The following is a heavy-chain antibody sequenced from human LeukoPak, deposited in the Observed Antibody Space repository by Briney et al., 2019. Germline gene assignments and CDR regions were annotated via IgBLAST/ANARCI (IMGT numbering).Heavy chain of an antibody. J-gene: IGHJ4*02. Sequence: GESLKISCKGSGYFYSNYWIAWVRQMPGKGIEWMGVIYLGDSDPKYSPSFQGQVTISADKSTNTAYLHWSRLKASDTAMYYCAKGGDNSAFLFYWGQGTMVTVSS. V-gene: IGHV5-51*01. D-gene: IGHD3-16*01. CDR1: GYFYSNYW. CDR2: IYLGDSDP. CDR3: AKGGDNSAFLFY.